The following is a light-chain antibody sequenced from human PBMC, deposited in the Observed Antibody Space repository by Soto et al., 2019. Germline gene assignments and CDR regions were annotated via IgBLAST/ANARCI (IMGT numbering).Light chain of an antibody. J-gene: IGKJ1*01. CDR1: QSVSSSY. V-gene: IGKV3-20*01. Sequence: EIVLTQSPGTLSLSPGERATLSCRASQSVSSSYLAWYQQKPGQAPRLLIYGPSSRATGIPDRFSASGFETDFPLPISILEPEDFAVYYCQQHRDSPSWTFGQGTKVEIK. CDR2: GPS. CDR3: QQHRDSPSWT.